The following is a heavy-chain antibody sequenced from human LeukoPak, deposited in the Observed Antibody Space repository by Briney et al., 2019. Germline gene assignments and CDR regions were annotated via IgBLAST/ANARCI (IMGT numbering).Heavy chain of an antibody. J-gene: IGHJ4*02. V-gene: IGHV3-30-3*01. D-gene: IGHD5-12*01. Sequence: PGGSLRLSCTGSGFTSGSYALHWVRQAPGKGLEWVAVTFSNGNIAYYGDSVKGRFTISRDNSKNTLYLQMNSLRSEDTAIYYCARGGVATVHFYSDYWGQGALVTVSS. CDR1: GFTSGSYA. CDR3: ARGGVATVHFYSDY. CDR2: TFSNGNIA.